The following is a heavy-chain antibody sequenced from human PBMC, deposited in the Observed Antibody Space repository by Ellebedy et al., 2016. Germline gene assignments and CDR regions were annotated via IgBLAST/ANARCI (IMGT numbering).Heavy chain of an antibody. CDR1: GGSISSNY. Sequence: SETLSLTCTVSGGSISSNYWSWIRQPPGKGLEWIGSIYHSGSTYYNPSLKSRVTISVDTSKNQFSLKLSSVTAADTAVYYCARWGTASYWYFDLWGRGTLVTVSS. CDR3: ARWGTASYWYFDL. J-gene: IGHJ2*01. D-gene: IGHD6-13*01. CDR2: IYHSGST. V-gene: IGHV4-59*08.